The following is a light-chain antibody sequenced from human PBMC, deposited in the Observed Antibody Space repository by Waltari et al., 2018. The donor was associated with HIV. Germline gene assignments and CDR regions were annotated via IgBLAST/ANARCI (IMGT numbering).Light chain of an antibody. J-gene: IGKJ2*02. CDR2: AAS. CDR3: QQYGSSPCT. CDR1: QSVTSGY. V-gene: IGKV3-20*01. Sequence: EIVLTQSPATVSLSPGERVTLSCRASQSVTSGYLAWYQQKPGQAPRLLIYAASSRATGIPDRFSGSGSWTVFTLTISGLEPEDFAMYYCQQYGSSPCTFGQGSKLEIK.